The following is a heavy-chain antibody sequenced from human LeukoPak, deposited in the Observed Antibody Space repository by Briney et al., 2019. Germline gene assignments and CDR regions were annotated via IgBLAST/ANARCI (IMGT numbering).Heavy chain of an antibody. CDR1: GFTFSSYS. CDR2: ISSSSSTI. Sequence: GGSLRLSCAASGFTFSSYSMNWVRQAPGKGLEWVSYISSSSSTIYYADSVKGRFTISRDNAKNSLYLQMNSLREEDTAVYYCARGGGVDIVATIRTDDFDIWGQGTMVTVSS. J-gene: IGHJ3*02. CDR3: ARGGGVDIVATIRTDDFDI. V-gene: IGHV3-48*02. D-gene: IGHD5-12*01.